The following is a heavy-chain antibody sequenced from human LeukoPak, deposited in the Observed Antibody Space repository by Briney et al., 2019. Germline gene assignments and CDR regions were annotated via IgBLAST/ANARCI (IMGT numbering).Heavy chain of an antibody. CDR2: IYPNSGGT. CDR3: ARGAIAALYYFDY. Sequence: ASVKVSCKASGYTFTGYYMHWVRQAPGQGLEWMGWIYPNSGGTNYAQKFQGRVTMTRDTSISTAYMELSRLRSDDTAVYYCARGAIAALYYFDYWGQGTLITVSS. V-gene: IGHV1-2*02. D-gene: IGHD6-13*01. J-gene: IGHJ4*02. CDR1: GYTFTGYY.